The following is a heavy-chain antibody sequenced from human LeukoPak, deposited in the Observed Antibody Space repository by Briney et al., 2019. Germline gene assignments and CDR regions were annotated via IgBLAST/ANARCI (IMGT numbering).Heavy chain of an antibody. CDR3: ARVGRGFSSTSCYVRYYYMDV. Sequence: ASVKVSCMASGGTLIRYALCGVRQARGRGREWVGRIIPIFGTANYAQKLQGRCTITTDESTSTAYMELSSVKSEDTAVYYCARVGRGFSSTSCYVRYYYMDVWGKGTTVTVSS. CDR1: GGTLIRYA. J-gene: IGHJ6*03. V-gene: IGHV1-69*05. D-gene: IGHD2-2*01. CDR2: IIPIFGTA.